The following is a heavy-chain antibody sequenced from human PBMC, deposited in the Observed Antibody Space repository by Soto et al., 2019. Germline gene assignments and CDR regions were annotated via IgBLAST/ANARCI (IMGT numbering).Heavy chain of an antibody. CDR1: GYTFTSYY. D-gene: IGHD2-21*02. V-gene: IGHV1-46*01. CDR3: ARGGEDIVVVTAMIGMIDY. Sequence: GASVKVSCKASGYTFTSYYMHWVRQAPGQGLEWMGIINPSGGSTSYAQKFQGRVTMTRDTSTSTVYMELSSLRSEGTAVYYCARGGEDIVVVTAMIGMIDYWGQGTLVTVSS. CDR2: INPSGGST. J-gene: IGHJ4*02.